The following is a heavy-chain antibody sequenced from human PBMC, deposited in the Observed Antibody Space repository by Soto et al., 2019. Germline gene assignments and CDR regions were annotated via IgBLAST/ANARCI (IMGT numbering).Heavy chain of an antibody. CDR2: INAGNGNT. V-gene: IGHV1-3*01. Sequence: QVQLVQSGAEVKKPGASVKVSCKASGYTFTSYAMHWVRQAPGQRLEWMGWINAGNGNTKYSQKFQGRVTITRDTSASTAYMELSSLRSEDTAVYYCARDEEGGSSPPSGQTGYSYGHRRGMDVWGQGTTVTVSS. J-gene: IGHJ6*02. CDR3: ARDEEGGSSPPSGQTGYSYGHRRGMDV. D-gene: IGHD5-18*01. CDR1: GYTFTSYA.